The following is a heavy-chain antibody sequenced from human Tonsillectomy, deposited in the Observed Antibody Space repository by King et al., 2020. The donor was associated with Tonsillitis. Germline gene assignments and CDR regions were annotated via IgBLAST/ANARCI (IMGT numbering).Heavy chain of an antibody. D-gene: IGHD6-13*01. CDR1: GYTFTDYY. V-gene: IGHV1-2*04. CDR2: INPNSGGT. Sequence: QLVQSGTEVKKPGASVKVSCKASGYTFTDYYMHWVRQAPGQGLEWMGWINPNSGGTNYAQKFQGWVTMTRDTSISTAYMELSRLTSDDTAVYYCASGRMAAADTGLFDYWGRGTLVIVSS. J-gene: IGHJ4*02. CDR3: ASGRMAAADTGLFDY.